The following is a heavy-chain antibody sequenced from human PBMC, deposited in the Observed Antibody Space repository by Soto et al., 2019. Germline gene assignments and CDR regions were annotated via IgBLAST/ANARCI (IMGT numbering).Heavy chain of an antibody. CDR2: IYYSGST. CDR3: ARALAGTPVAY. D-gene: IGHD6-13*01. V-gene: IGHV4-59*01. Sequence: SETLSLTCTGSGGSISRYCWSWIRQPPGKGLEWIGYIYYSGSTNYNPSLKSRVTISVDTSKNQFSLKLSSVTAADTAVYYCARALAGTPVAYWAQGTLVTVSS. CDR1: GGSISRYC. J-gene: IGHJ4*01.